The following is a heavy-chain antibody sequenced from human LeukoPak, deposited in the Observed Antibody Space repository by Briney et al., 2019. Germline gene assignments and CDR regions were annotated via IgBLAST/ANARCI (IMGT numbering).Heavy chain of an antibody. J-gene: IGHJ4*02. CDR1: GGSINSRSDY. D-gene: IGHD4/OR15-4a*01. V-gene: IGHV4-39*01. CDR3: ARRPGEYGGNDFDY. CDR2: IYYSGST. Sequence: SETLSLTCTVSGGSINSRSDYWGWIRHPPGKGLEWIGSIYYSGSTHYNPSLKSRVTMSIDTSKNQFSLRLSSVTAADTAVYYSARRPGEYGGNDFDYWGQGTLVTVSS.